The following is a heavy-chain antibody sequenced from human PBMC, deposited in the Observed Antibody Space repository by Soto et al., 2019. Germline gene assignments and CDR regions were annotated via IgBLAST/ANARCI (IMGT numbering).Heavy chain of an antibody. Sequence: SETLSLTCTVSGGSISSGDYYWSWIRQPPGKGLEWIGYIYYSGSTYYNPSLKSRVTISVDTSKNQFSLKLSSVTAADTAVYYCAREPLFWSGYYNGAWGQGTLVTVSS. D-gene: IGHD3-3*01. CDR2: IYYSGST. CDR3: AREPLFWSGYYNGA. J-gene: IGHJ5*02. V-gene: IGHV4-30-4*01. CDR1: GGSISSGDYY.